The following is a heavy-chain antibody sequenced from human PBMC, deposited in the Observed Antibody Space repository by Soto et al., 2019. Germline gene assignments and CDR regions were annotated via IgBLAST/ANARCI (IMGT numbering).Heavy chain of an antibody. D-gene: IGHD2-2*02. Sequence: EMRLVESGGGLVQPGGSLRLSCAASGFTFSYYWMNWVRQAPGKGLEWVSRINSDGRTITYADSVRGRFTVSRDNAKNTLYLQMDGLRVEDTAVYYCARTIQASHRFDQWGQGTLVTVSS. J-gene: IGHJ4*02. CDR1: GFTFSYYW. CDR2: INSDGRTI. V-gene: IGHV3-74*01. CDR3: ARTIQASHRFDQ.